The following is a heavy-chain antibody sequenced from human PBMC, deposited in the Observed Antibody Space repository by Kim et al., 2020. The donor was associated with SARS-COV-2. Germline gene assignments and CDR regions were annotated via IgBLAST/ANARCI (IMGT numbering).Heavy chain of an antibody. CDR1: GFTFSSYA. Sequence: GGSLRLSCAASGFTFSSYAMSWVRQAPGKGLEWVSAISGSGGSTYYADSVKGRFTISRDNSKNTLYLQMNSLRAEDTAVYYCAKDLHNYDFWSGSPFDYWGQGTLVTVSS. D-gene: IGHD3-3*01. J-gene: IGHJ4*02. CDR2: ISGSGGST. CDR3: AKDLHNYDFWSGSPFDY. V-gene: IGHV3-23*01.